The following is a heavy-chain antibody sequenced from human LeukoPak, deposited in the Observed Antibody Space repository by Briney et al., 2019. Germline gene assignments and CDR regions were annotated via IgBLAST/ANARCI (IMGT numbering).Heavy chain of an antibody. D-gene: IGHD3-10*01. V-gene: IGHV4-31*03. CDR3: ARENYGSGSYYFDY. Sequence: SQTLSLTCTVSGGSVISGGYYWSSIRQHPGKGLEWIGYIYYSGSTYYKPSLKSRVTISVDTSKNQFSLKLSSVTAADTAVYYCARENYGSGSYYFDYWGQGTLVTVSS. CDR1: GGSVISGGYY. CDR2: IYYSGST. J-gene: IGHJ4*02.